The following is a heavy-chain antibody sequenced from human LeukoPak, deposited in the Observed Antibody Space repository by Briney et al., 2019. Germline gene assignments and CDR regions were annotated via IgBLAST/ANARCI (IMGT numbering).Heavy chain of an antibody. Sequence: GGSLRLSCAVSGFSVSSNYMSWVRQAPGKGLEWVSVIYSGGSTYYADSVKGRFTISRDNSKNTLYLQMNSLRAEDTAVYYCARDPKSGHFWSGYYTGAFDIWGQGTMVTVSS. CDR1: GFSVSSNY. J-gene: IGHJ3*02. CDR3: ARDPKSGHFWSGYYTGAFDI. V-gene: IGHV3-66*01. D-gene: IGHD3-3*02. CDR2: IYSGGST.